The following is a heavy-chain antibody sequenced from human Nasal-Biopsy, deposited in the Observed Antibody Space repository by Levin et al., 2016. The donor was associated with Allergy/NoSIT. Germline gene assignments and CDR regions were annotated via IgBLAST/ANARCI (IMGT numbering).Heavy chain of an antibody. V-gene: IGHV3-23*01. J-gene: IGHJ4*02. CDR2: VTMRGDNT. CDR3: AKRGTSSPEYYFDS. D-gene: IGHD1-26*01. Sequence: GESLKISCEASGFTFSSFAMSWIRQAPGKGLEWVSTVTMRGDNTYYADSVKGRFTVSRDNSKNTVSLQMDRVRAEDAAIYYCAKRGTSSPEYYFDSWGQGTVVTVSS. CDR1: GFTFSSFA.